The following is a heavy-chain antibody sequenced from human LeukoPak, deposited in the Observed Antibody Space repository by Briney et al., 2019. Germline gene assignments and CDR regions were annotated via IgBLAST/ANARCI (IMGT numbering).Heavy chain of an antibody. CDR3: ARPYSSSWRGAFDI. V-gene: IGHV4-59*01. D-gene: IGHD6-13*01. CDR1: GASIRSYY. J-gene: IGHJ3*02. CDR2: IYNSGT. Sequence: SETLSLTCTVSGASIRSYYWSWIRQPPGKGLEWIGYIYNSGTAYNPSLESRVTMSVDTSKNQLSLRLSSVTAADTAAYYCARPYSSSWRGAFDIWGQGTMVTVSS.